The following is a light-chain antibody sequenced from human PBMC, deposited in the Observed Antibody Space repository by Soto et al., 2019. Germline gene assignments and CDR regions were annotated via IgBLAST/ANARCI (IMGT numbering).Light chain of an antibody. J-gene: IGKJ4*01. CDR1: QSISSY. Sequence: DIQMTQSPSSLSASVGDRVTITCXASQSISSYLNWYQQKPGKAPKLLIYAASSLQSGVPSRFSGSGSGTDSTLTISSLQPEDFATYYCQQSYSTPLTFGGGTKVDIK. CDR2: AAS. V-gene: IGKV1-39*01. CDR3: QQSYSTPLT.